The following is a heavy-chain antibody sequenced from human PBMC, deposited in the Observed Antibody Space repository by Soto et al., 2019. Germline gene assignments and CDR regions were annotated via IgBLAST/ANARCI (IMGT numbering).Heavy chain of an antibody. V-gene: IGHV1-46*01. D-gene: IGHD5-18*01. J-gene: IGHJ4*02. CDR1: GYTFTHYY. CDR3: ATSVNSAMAFDY. CDR2: INPNGGST. Sequence: QVQLVQSGAEVKKPGASVKVSCKASGYTFTHYYMHWVRQAPGQGLEWMGIINPNGGSTTYAQRFRAGFTMTMDTSTSTVYMELCSLRSEDSAVYYCATSVNSAMAFDYWGQGTLVTVSS.